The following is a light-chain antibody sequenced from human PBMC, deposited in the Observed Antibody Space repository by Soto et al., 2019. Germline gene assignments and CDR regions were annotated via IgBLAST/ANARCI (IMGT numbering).Light chain of an antibody. CDR1: QSVSSS. CDR2: GAS. J-gene: IGKJ1*01. V-gene: IGKV3D-15*01. Sequence: EIVLTQSPGTVSLSPGERATLSVRASQSVSSSLAWYQQKPGQAPRLVIYGASTRASGVPARFSGSGSGTEFTLTISSVQSEDFAVYYCQQYDRWWTFGQGTKVDIK. CDR3: QQYDRWWT.